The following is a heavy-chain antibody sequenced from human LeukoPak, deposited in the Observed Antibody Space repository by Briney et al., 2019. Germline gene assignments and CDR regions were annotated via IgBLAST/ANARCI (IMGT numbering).Heavy chain of an antibody. CDR2: INHSGST. D-gene: IGHD2-2*03. J-gene: IGHJ4*02. CDR3: AKDSGWILFDD. Sequence: SETLSLTCAVYGGSFSGYYWSWIRQPPGKGLEWIGEINHSGSTNYNPSLKSRVTISVDTSKNQFSLMLSSVTAEDTAVYYCAKDSGWILFDDWGQGTLVTVSS. CDR1: GGSFSGYY. V-gene: IGHV4-34*01.